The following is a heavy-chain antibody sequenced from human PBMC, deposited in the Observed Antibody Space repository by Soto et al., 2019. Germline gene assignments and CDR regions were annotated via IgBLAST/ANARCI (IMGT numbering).Heavy chain of an antibody. CDR2: MSPDSGET. CDR3: ARNKRETGDFDY. V-gene: IGHV1-8*01. J-gene: IGHJ4*02. CDR1: GYTFTTFD. Sequence: QVQLVQSGAEVKKPGASAKVSCKASGYTFTTFDINWMRQAPGQGLEWLGWMSPDSGETGYAQKFQGRVTMTRTTSISTAYMELSSLTSEDTALYYCARNKRETGDFDYWGQGSLVTVSS. D-gene: IGHD7-27*01.